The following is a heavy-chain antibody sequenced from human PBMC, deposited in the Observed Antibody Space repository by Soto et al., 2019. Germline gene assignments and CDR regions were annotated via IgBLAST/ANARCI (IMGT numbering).Heavy chain of an antibody. Sequence: PSETLSLTCTLSGDSITRTTYFWAWIRQPPGKGLEWTGSIYYSGRTYFNPSLTSRVSISVDRSKNQFSLKMTSVTAADTAVYYCAKNLPKTGRFDYWGQGTLVTVSS. J-gene: IGHJ4*02. CDR1: GDSITRTTYF. CDR3: AKNLPKTGRFDY. CDR2: IYYSGRT. V-gene: IGHV4-39*01.